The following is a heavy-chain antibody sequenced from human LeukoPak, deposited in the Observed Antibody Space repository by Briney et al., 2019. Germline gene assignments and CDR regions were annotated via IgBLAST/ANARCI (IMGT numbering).Heavy chain of an antibody. CDR1: GFTFSSRA. CDR2: IGGSGDNT. Sequence: GGSLRLSCAASGFTFSSRAMSWVRQAPGKGLEWVSSIGGSGDNTYHADSVKGRFTISRDNSKNTLYLQMHSLRAEDTALYYCASGGRLEHNDYWGQGTLVTVSS. J-gene: IGHJ4*02. V-gene: IGHV3-23*01. CDR3: ASGGRLEHNDY. D-gene: IGHD2-15*01.